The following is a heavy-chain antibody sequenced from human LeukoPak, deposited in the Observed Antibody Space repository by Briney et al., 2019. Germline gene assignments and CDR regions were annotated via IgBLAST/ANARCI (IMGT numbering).Heavy chain of an antibody. D-gene: IGHD3-3*01. CDR1: GGSISSGGYS. V-gene: IGHV4-30-2*01. CDR3: AASESSITIFGVAPGY. J-gene: IGHJ4*02. CDR2: IYHSGST. Sequence: PSQTLSLTCAVSGGSISSGGYSWSWIRQPPGKGLEWIGYIYHSGSTYYNPSLKSRVTISVDRSKNLFSLKLSSVTAADTAVYYCAASESSITIFGVAPGYWGQGTLVTVSS.